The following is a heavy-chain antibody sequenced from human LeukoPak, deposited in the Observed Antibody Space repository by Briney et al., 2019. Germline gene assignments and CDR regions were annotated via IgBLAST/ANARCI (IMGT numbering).Heavy chain of an antibody. CDR2: ISSSGEYT. Sequence: PGGSLRLSCAASGFTFRIYAMSWVRQAPGKGLEWVSSISSSGEYTYYEDSVKGRLTISRDNAKNSLYLQMNSLRAEDTAVYYCAREFSSGYYYVLDYWGQGTLVTVSS. V-gene: IGHV3-21*01. CDR3: AREFSSGYYYVLDY. D-gene: IGHD3-22*01. CDR1: GFTFRIYA. J-gene: IGHJ4*02.